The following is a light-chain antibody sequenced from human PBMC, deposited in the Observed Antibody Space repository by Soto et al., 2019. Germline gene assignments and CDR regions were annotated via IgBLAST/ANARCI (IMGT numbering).Light chain of an antibody. J-gene: IGKJ2*01. CDR3: LQDYNYQFT. CDR2: GAS. Sequence: AIQMTQSPSSLSASVGDRVTITCRASQDIRKDLAWYQQKPGKAPQILIYGASTLQTGVASRSSGSGSATDFTLTISSLQPEDSAAYYCLQDYNYQFTFGQGTKVDIK. V-gene: IGKV1-6*01. CDR1: QDIRKD.